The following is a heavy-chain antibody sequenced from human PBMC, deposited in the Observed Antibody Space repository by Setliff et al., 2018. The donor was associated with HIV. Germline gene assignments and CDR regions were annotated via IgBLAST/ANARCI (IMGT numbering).Heavy chain of an antibody. D-gene: IGHD3-22*01. V-gene: IGHV4-39*01. CDR2: IYYNEKT. CDR3: ASRVYYYDSNKVLREEGFDP. Sequence: SETLSLTCTVSGGTASNSRYYWAWIRQPPGKGLEYIGSIYYNEKTYYSPSLKGRVTISVDTSKNQFSLNLTSVTAADTAVYFCASRVYYYDSNKVLREEGFDPWGQGTLVTVSS. CDR1: GGTASNSRYY. J-gene: IGHJ5*02.